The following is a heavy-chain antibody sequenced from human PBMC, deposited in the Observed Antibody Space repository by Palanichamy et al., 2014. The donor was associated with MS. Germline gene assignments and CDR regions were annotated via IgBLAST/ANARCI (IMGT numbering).Heavy chain of an antibody. D-gene: IGHD6-13*01. Sequence: EVQLVESGGGLVQPGGSLRLSCVVSGFTFSRHWVTWVRQAPEKGLEWVANIKPDGSDKNYMDSVKGRFTISLDNAKNSLYLQMNSLRVEDTAIYYCARELSWSGRDYWGQGTLVTVSS. V-gene: IGHV3-7*01. CDR2: IKPDGSDK. J-gene: IGHJ4*02. CDR1: GFTFSRHW. CDR3: ARELSWSGRDY.